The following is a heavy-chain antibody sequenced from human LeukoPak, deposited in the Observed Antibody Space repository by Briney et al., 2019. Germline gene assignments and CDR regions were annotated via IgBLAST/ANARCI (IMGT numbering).Heavy chain of an antibody. CDR2: IKEDGREK. CDR1: GFTVSSNY. CDR3: ARSIVVDY. V-gene: IGHV3-7*01. Sequence: PGGSLRLSCAASGFTVSSNYMSWVRQAPGKGLEWVANIKEDGREKYYVDSVKGRFTISRDNAKNSLYLQMNSLRAEDTAVYYCARSIVVDYWGQGTLVTVSS. J-gene: IGHJ4*02. D-gene: IGHD2-15*01.